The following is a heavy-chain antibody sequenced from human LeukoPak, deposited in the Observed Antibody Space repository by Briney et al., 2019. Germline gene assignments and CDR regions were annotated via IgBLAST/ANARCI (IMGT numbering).Heavy chain of an antibody. CDR1: GFTFNSYA. J-gene: IGHJ3*02. V-gene: IGHV3-48*03. Sequence: GGSLRLSCAASGFTFNSYAMNWVRQAPGKGLEWVSYISSSGRTIYYADSVKGRFTISRDNAKNSLYLQMNSLRAEDTAVYYCARDDVGIWGQGTMVTVSS. D-gene: IGHD1-26*01. CDR2: ISSSGRTI. CDR3: ARDDVGI.